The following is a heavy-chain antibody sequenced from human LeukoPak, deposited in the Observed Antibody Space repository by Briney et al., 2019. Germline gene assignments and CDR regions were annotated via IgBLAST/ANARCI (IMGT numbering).Heavy chain of an antibody. V-gene: IGHV4-34*01. D-gene: IGHD5-18*01. CDR1: GWSFSGYY. CDR2: INHSGST. CDR3: ARARGGRGYSYGLFDY. J-gene: IGHJ4*02. Sequence: PSETLSLTCAVYGWSFSGYYWSWIRQPPGKGLEWIGEINHSGSTNYNPSLKSRVTISVDTSKDQFSLKLSSVTAADTAVYYCARARGGRGYSYGLFDYWGQGTLVTVSS.